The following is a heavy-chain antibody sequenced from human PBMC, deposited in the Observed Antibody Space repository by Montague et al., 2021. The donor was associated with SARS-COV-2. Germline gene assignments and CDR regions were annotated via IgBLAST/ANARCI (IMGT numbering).Heavy chain of an antibody. J-gene: IGHJ5*02. CDR3: AKGFTYYFASGGYPNYFDP. CDR2: ISSTGGST. D-gene: IGHD3-10*01. CDR1: GFTFSSYA. Sequence: SLRLSCAASGFTFSSYAMIWVRQAPGKGLEWVSTISSTGGSTYYADSVKGRFIISRDNSRNTVCMQMNNLRAEDTAVYYCAKGFTYYFASGGYPNYFDPWGQGTLVSVSS. V-gene: IGHV3-23*01.